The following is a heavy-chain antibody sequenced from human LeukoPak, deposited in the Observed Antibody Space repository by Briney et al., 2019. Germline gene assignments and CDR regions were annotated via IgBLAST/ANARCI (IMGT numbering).Heavy chain of an antibody. CDR3: ARHVDLSAIDY. CDR2: IYYSGST. Sequence: PSETLSLTCTVSGGSISSSRDYWAWIRQPPGKGLEWIANIYYSGSTYYSPSLKSRVTISVDTSKNQFSLKLSSVTAADTAVYYCARHVDLSAIDYWGQGTLVTVSS. J-gene: IGHJ4*02. CDR1: GGSISSSRDY. D-gene: IGHD2-21*01. V-gene: IGHV4-39*01.